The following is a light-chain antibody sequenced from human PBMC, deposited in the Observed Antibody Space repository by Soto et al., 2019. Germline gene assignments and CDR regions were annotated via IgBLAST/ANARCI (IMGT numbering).Light chain of an antibody. Sequence: EVVMAQSPATLSVHPGEGATSACRASETVATNLAWDQQKPGQAPRLLISGASTRAVGISDMFRGSGSGTEFTLTISSLRSEYSAIYYWQQYLELPPMTFGQGTKVDIK. CDR2: GAS. J-gene: IGKJ1*01. V-gene: IGKV3-15*01. CDR1: ETVATN. CDR3: QQYLELPPMT.